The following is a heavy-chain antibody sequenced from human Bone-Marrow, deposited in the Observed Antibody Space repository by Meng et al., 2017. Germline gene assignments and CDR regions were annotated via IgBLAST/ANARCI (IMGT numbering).Heavy chain of an antibody. CDR1: GFTFSSYS. Sequence: GGSLRLSCAASGFTFSSYSMNWVRQAPGKGLEWVSAISGSGGSTYYADSVKGRFTISRDNSKNTLYLQMNSLRAEDTAVYYCAKSFAVVGATHWGQGTLVTVSS. CDR2: ISGSGGST. CDR3: AKSFAVVGATH. J-gene: IGHJ4*02. V-gene: IGHV3-23*01. D-gene: IGHD1-26*01.